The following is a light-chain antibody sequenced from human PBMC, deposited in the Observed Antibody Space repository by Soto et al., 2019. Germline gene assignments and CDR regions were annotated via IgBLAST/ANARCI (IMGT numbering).Light chain of an antibody. Sequence: EIVLTQSPGTLSLSPGEIATLSCRASQSVSRNYLAWYQQRPGQAPRLLIDDAFNRATGIPDRFSGRGSGTDFNLTISRLEPEDFAVYYCQQDGESPRTFGQGTKVEIK. CDR2: DAF. CDR3: QQDGESPRT. CDR1: QSVSRNY. V-gene: IGKV3-20*01. J-gene: IGKJ1*01.